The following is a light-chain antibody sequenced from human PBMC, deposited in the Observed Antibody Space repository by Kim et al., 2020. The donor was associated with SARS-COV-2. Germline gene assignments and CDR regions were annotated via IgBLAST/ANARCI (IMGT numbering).Light chain of an antibody. J-gene: IGLJ3*02. CDR2: EVR. Sequence: GQSITISCTGTSSDIGYYNYVSWYQQHPGKAPKLMIYEVRNRPSGISDRFSGSKSGNTASLTISGLQSEDEADYYCSSYTSSTTWVFGGGTQLTVL. CDR1: SSDIGYYNY. V-gene: IGLV2-14*01. CDR3: SSYTSSTTWV.